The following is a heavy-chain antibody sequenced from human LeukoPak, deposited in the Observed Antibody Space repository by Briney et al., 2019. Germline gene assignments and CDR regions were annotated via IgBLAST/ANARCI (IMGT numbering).Heavy chain of an antibody. CDR2: IYHSGST. D-gene: IGHD1-14*01. CDR1: GGSISSSNW. CDR3: ARQNRDFNFPFDY. Sequence: PSETLSLTCAVSGGSISSSNWWSWVRQPPGKGLEWIGEIYHSGSTNYNPSLKSRVTISVDKSKNQFSLKLSSVTAADTAVYYCARQNRDFNFPFDYWGQGTLVTVSS. J-gene: IGHJ4*02. V-gene: IGHV4-4*02.